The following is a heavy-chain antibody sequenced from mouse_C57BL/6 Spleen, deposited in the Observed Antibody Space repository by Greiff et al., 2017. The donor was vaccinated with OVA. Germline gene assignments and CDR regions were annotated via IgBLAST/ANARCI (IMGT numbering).Heavy chain of an antibody. D-gene: IGHD1-1*01. Sequence: VQLQQSGPELVKPGASVKISCKASGYAFSSSWMNWVKQRPGKGLEWIGRIYPGDGDTNYNGKFKGKATLTADKSSSTAYMQLSSLTSEDSAVYFCARGGASYGSSFLDYWGQGTTLTVSS. CDR1: GYAFSSSW. J-gene: IGHJ2*01. CDR2: IYPGDGDT. CDR3: ARGGASYGSSFLDY. V-gene: IGHV1-82*01.